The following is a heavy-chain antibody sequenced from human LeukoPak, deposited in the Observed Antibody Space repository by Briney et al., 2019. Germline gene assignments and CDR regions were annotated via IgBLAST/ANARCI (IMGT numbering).Heavy chain of an antibody. D-gene: IGHD4-17*01. CDR1: GGSFSGYY. Sequence: PSETLSLTCAVYGGSFSGYYWSWIRQPPGKGLEWIGYIYYSGSTYYNPSLKSRVTISVDTSKNQFSLKLSSVTAADTAVYYCARYDYGDYILDYWGQGTLVTVSS. V-gene: IGHV4-34*01. J-gene: IGHJ4*02. CDR2: IYYSGST. CDR3: ARYDYGDYILDY.